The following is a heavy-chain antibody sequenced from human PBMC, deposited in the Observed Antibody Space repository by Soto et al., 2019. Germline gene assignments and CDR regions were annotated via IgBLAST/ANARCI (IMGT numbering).Heavy chain of an antibody. CDR1: GFTFSSYW. Sequence: GGSLRLSCEASGFTFSSYWMTWVRQAPGKGLEWVANIKQDGSEKHYVDPVKGRFTISRDNAKNSVYLQMNSLRAEDTAVYYCARHSSRPRVDFWGQGTLVTVSS. CDR2: IKQDGSEK. CDR3: ARHSSRPRVDF. D-gene: IGHD6-13*01. V-gene: IGHV3-7*05. J-gene: IGHJ4*02.